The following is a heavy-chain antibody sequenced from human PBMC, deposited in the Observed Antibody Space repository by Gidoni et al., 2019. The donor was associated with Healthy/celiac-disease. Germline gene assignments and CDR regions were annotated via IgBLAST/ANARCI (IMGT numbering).Heavy chain of an antibody. CDR1: GYPFTSYD. J-gene: IGHJ5*02. V-gene: IGHV1-8*01. CDR3: ARKYPPRIAAAGSFGATYNWFDP. CDR2: MNPNSGNT. D-gene: IGHD6-13*01. Sequence: QVQLVQSGAEVKKPGASVKVSCKASGYPFTSYDINWVRPATGQGLEWMGWMNPNSGNTGYAQKFQGRVTMTRNTSISTAYMELSSLRSEDTAVYYCARKYPPRIAAAGSFGATYNWFDPWGQGTLVTVSS.